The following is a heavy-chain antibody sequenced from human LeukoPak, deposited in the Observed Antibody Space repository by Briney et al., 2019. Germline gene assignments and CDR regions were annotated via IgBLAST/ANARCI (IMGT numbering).Heavy chain of an antibody. CDR3: ARDSTYYYDSSGYSFDP. D-gene: IGHD3-22*01. CDR2: ISSSSSYI. J-gene: IGHJ5*02. Sequence: GGSLRLSCAASGLTFSDYYMSWIRQAPGKGLEWVSYISSSSSYIYYADSVKGRFTISRDNAKNSLYLQMNSLRAEDTAVYYCARDSTYYYDSSGYSFDPWGQGTLVTVSS. CDR1: GLTFSDYY. V-gene: IGHV3-11*06.